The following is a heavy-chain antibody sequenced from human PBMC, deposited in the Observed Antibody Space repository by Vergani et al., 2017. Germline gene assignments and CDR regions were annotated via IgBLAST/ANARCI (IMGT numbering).Heavy chain of an antibody. CDR3: ARRSGIVYDIFSGTQYFFDF. CDR2: IYRTGRT. D-gene: IGHD3-9*01. Sequence: QVQLQESGPGLVKPSETLSLTCAVSGFSIDNGYYWDWIRQPPGKGLECIGSIYRTGRTHFNPSLKSRVTISVDTSNNHFSLRLNSLTAADTAVYYCARRSGIVYDIFSGTQYFFDFWGQGTLVTVSS. CDR1: GFSIDNGYY. J-gene: IGHJ4*02. V-gene: IGHV4-38-2*01.